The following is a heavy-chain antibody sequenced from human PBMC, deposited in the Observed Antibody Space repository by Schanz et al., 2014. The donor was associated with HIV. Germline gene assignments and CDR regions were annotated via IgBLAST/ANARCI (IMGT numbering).Heavy chain of an antibody. V-gene: IGHV1-18*01. Sequence: QVQLVQSGAEVKKPGASVTVSCKASGYTFTNYGINWVRQAPGQGLEWMGWISGSIGNTNYAQNLQGRVTMTADTFTSTAYMELRSLTSDDTAVYYCARGYCSGGTCYSGDYWGQGTLVTVSS. CDR3: ARGYCSGGTCYSGDY. CDR2: ISGSIGNT. CDR1: GYTFTNYG. D-gene: IGHD2-15*01. J-gene: IGHJ4*02.